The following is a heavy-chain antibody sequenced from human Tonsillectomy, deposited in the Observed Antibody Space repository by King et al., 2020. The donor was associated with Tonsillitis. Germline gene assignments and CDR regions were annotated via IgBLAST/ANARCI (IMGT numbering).Heavy chain of an antibody. CDR3: TRGRYYYDSSGYPYWYFDL. D-gene: IGHD3-22*01. CDR2: IRSKAYGGTT. Sequence: VQLVESGGGLVQPGRSLRLSCTASGFTFGDYAMSWVRQAPGKGLEWVGFIRSKAYGGTTEYAASVKGRFTISRDDSKSIAYLQMNSLKTEDTAVYYCTRGRYYYDSSGYPYWYFDLWGRGTLVTVSS. J-gene: IGHJ2*01. V-gene: IGHV3-49*04. CDR1: GFTFGDYA.